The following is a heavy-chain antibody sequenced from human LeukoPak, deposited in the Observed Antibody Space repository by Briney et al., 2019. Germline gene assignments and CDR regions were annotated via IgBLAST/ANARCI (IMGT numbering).Heavy chain of an antibody. D-gene: IGHD5-24*01. J-gene: IGHJ4*02. CDR1: GYTFTGYY. CDR3: ARYQSLEMATGGRYFDY. CDR2: INPNSGGT. Sequence: ASVKVSCKASGYTFTGYYMHWVRQAPGQGLEWMGWINPNSGGTNYAQKFQGRVTMTRDTSTSTVYMELSSLRSEDTAVYYCARYQSLEMATGGRYFDYWGQGTLVTVSS. V-gene: IGHV1-2*02.